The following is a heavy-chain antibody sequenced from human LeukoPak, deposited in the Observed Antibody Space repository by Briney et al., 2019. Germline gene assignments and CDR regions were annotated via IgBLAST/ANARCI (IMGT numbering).Heavy chain of an antibody. CDR3: AGMVPWGETSYYFDY. D-gene: IGHD3-10*01. CDR2: IYYSGST. J-gene: IGHJ4*02. CDR1: GGSISSYY. V-gene: IGHV4-59*01. Sequence: PSETLSLTCTVSGGSISSYYWSWIRQPPGKGLEWIGYIYYSGSTNYNPSLKSRVTISVDASKNQFSLRLSSVTAADTAVYYCAGMVPWGETSYYFDYWGQGTLVTVSS.